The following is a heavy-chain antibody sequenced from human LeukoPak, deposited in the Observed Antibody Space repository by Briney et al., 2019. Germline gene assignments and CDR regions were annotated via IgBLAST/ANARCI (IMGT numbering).Heavy chain of an antibody. CDR2: ISWNSGSI. D-gene: IGHD5-12*01. CDR1: GFTFHQYA. J-gene: IGHJ4*02. V-gene: IGHV3-9*01. Sequence: PGGPLRLSCAASGFTFHQYAIHWVRQVPGKGLEGVSGISWNSGSIGYADSVRGRFTISRDNAKNSVYLQMNSLRAEDTALYYCAKDKAPLYSGYDWDLDFWGQGTLVIVSS. CDR3: AKDKAPLYSGYDWDLDF.